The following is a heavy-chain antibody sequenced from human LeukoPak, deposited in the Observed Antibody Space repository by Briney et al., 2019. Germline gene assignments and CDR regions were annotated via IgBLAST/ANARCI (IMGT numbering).Heavy chain of an antibody. CDR1: GGTFSSYA. D-gene: IGHD3-3*01. CDR3: ARVNGVTYYDFWSGYTPFYFDY. J-gene: IGHJ4*02. CDR2: IIPIFGTA. Sequence: ASVKVSCKASGGTFSSYAISWVRQAPGQGLEWMGGIIPIFGTANYAQKFQGRVTITADESTSTAYMELSSLGSEDTAVYYCARVNGVTYYDFWSGYTPFYFDYWGQGTLVTVSS. V-gene: IGHV1-69*13.